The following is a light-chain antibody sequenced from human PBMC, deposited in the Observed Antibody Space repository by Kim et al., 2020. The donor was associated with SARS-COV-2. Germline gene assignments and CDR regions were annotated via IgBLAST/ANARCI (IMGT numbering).Light chain of an antibody. V-gene: IGLV3-1*01. Sequence: LAPGQTASITCSGDKLGDKYACCYQQKPGQSPVLVIYQDSKRPSGIPERFSGSNSGNTAPLTISGTQAMDEADYYCQAWDSSTEVFGTGTKVTVL. CDR3: QAWDSSTEV. CDR2: QDS. CDR1: KLGDKY. J-gene: IGLJ1*01.